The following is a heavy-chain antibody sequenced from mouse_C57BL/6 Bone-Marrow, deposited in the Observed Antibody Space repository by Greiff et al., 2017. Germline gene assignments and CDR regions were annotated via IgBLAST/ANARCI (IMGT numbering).Heavy chain of an antibody. CDR1: GFTFSDYY. Sequence: EVNLVESGGGLVQPGGSLKLPCAASGFTFSDYYMYWVRQTPEKRLEWVAYISNGGGSHYYPDTVKGRFTISRDNDKNTLYLQMSRLKAEDTAMYYCAREGRGYYFDYWGQGTTLTVSA. CDR3: AREGRGYYFDY. J-gene: IGHJ2*01. V-gene: IGHV5-12*01. CDR2: ISNGGGSH.